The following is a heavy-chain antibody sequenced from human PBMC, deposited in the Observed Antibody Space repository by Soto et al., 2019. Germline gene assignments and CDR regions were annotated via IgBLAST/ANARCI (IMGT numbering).Heavy chain of an antibody. Sequence: QVQLQESGPGLVKPSQTLSLTCTVSGGSISSGGYYWSWIRQHPGKGLEWIGYIYYSGSTYYNPPLKGRVTISVDTSQNPFSLKLSSVTAADTAVYYCARGAATVTPSVDYWGQGTLVTVSS. CDR1: GGSISSGGYY. CDR3: ARGAATVTPSVDY. V-gene: IGHV4-31*03. CDR2: IYYSGST. D-gene: IGHD4-17*01. J-gene: IGHJ4*02.